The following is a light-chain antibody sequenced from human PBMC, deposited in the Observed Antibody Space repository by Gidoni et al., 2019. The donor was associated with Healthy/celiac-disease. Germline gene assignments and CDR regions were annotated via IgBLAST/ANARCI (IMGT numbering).Light chain of an antibody. V-gene: IGKV1-39*01. CDR1: QSIRSY. J-gene: IGKJ2*01. CDR3: QQSDSTPMYT. CDR2: AAA. Sequence: DIQITPAPSSLSASVGDRVTITCWASQSIRSYLNWYQQKPGKAPKLLIYAAASLQSGVPSRLSGSGCATDFTLTISSLQHEDFAAYYCQQSDSTPMYTFGQGTKLEIK.